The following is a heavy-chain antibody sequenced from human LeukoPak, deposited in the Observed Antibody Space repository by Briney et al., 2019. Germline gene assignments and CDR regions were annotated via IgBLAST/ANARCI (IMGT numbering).Heavy chain of an antibody. V-gene: IGHV1-2*02. CDR1: GYTLTGYY. J-gene: IGHJ6*02. CDR3: ARAQDELLWFGQFDYYYYYGMDV. Sequence: GVSVKVSCKASGYTLTGYYMHWVRQAPGQALAWMGWINPNRWGTNYAQLFQGRVTMTRGTSLSPAYLELTRLISDDTAVYYCARAQDELLWFGQFDYYYYYGMDVWGQGTTVTVSS. D-gene: IGHD3-10*01. CDR2: INPNRWGT.